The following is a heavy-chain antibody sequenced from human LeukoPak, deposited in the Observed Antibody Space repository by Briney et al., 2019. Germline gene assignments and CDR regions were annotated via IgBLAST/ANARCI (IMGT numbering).Heavy chain of an antibody. CDR2: ISSRSTYI. V-gene: IGHV3-21*01. J-gene: IGHJ5*01. D-gene: IGHD5-24*01. CDR1: GFAFSYYS. CDR3: PSFRRDGLNYHDS. Sequence: GGSLILSCAASGFAFSYYSINWVRQAPGKGLEWVSSISSRSTYIYYADSVKGRFTISRGNAKNSMYLQMNDLRAEDTAIYYRPSFRRDGLNYHDSSGHRTLVTPSP.